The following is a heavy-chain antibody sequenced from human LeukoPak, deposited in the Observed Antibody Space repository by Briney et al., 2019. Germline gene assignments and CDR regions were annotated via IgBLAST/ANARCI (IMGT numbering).Heavy chain of an antibody. CDR3: ARDLGYCSSTSCYFDY. J-gene: IGHJ4*02. CDR2: INPNSGGT. Sequence: ASVKVSCKASGYTFTGYYMHWVRQAPGQGLERMGWINPNSGGTNYAQKFQGRVTMTRDTSISTAYMELSRLRSDDTAVYYCARDLGYCSSTSCYFDYWGQGTLVTVSS. CDR1: GYTFTGYY. D-gene: IGHD2-2*01. V-gene: IGHV1-2*02.